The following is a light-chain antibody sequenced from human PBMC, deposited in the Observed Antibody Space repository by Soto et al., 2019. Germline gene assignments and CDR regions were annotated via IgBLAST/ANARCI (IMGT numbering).Light chain of an antibody. V-gene: IGLV2-14*01. J-gene: IGLJ2*01. Sequence: QSVLTQPPSASGSPGQSVTISCTGTSGDVGAYDYVSWYQQHPGKAPKLLIYEVSYRPSGVSTRFSGSKSDNTASLTISGLQAEDEADYFCSSYSTTSSPHVLFGGGTKVTVL. CDR1: SGDVGAYDY. CDR2: EVS. CDR3: SSYSTTSSPHVL.